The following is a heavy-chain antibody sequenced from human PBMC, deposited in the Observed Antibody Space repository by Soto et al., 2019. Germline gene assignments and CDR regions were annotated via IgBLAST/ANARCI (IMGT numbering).Heavy chain of an antibody. Sequence: GASVKVSCKASGGTFSSYAISWVRQAPGQGLEWMGGIIPIFGTANYAQKFQGRVTITADESTSTAYMELSSLRSEDTAVYYCARDYTTTVTTMSCEYWGQGTLVTAPQ. CDR1: GGTFSSYA. J-gene: IGHJ4*02. CDR3: ARDYTTTVTTMSCEY. CDR2: IIPIFGTA. V-gene: IGHV1-69*13. D-gene: IGHD4-17*01.